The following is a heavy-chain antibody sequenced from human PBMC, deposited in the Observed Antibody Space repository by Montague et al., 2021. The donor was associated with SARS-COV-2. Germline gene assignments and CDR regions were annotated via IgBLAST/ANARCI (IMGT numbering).Heavy chain of an antibody. CDR2: INHGGST. J-gene: IGHJ6*03. CDR3: ARLRDGVVPSPILGVGPYYSYYYMDV. V-gene: IGHV4-34*01. D-gene: IGHD3-10*01. Sequence: SETLSLTCAVYSGSFSGHYWSWIRQPPGKGLEWIGEINHGGSTKYSPSLKSRLTISADTSKNQFSLKLTSVAAADTAVYYCARLRDGVVPSPILGVGPYYSYYYMDVWGRGTTVTVSS. CDR1: SGSFSGHY.